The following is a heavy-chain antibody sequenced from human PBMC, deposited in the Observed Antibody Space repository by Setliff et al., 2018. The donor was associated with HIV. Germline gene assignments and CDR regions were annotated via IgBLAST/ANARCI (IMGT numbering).Heavy chain of an antibody. J-gene: IGHJ5*02. V-gene: IGHV4-61*09. CDR2: IYTSGST. CDR1: GGSISSGGYY. CDR3: ARHRQISDWFDP. Sequence: PSETLSLTCTVSGGSISSGGYYWSWIRQPAGKGLEWIGHIYTSGSTKYNPSLKGRVTISVDTSKDQFSLNLTSVTAADTAVYYCARHRQISDWFDPWGQGILVTVSS. D-gene: IGHD3-10*01.